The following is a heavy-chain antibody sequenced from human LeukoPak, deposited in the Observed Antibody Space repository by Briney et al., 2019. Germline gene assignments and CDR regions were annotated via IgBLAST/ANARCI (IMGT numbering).Heavy chain of an antibody. CDR2: IYYSGST. V-gene: IGHV4-30-4*01. J-gene: IGHJ4*02. D-gene: IGHD5-18*01. CDR3: ASVDTAMASVGY. CDR1: GGSISSGDYY. Sequence: SETLSLTCTVSGGSISSGDYYWSWIRQPPGKGLEWIGYIYYSGSTYYNPSLKSRVTISVDTSKDQFSLKLSSVTAADTAVYYCASVDTAMASVGYWGQGTLVTVSS.